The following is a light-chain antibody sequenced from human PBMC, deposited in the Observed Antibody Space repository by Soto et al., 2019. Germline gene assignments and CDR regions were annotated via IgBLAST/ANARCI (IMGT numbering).Light chain of an antibody. J-gene: IGKJ1*01. CDR2: GAS. Sequence: EVVLTQSPGTLSLSPGERATLSCRASQSVSATYLAWYQQKLGQAPRLLIYGASSRATGIQDRFSGSGSGTYCPLTISRLEPEDFAVYYCQQYGNSPRTFGQGTKGEIK. CDR1: QSVSATY. V-gene: IGKV3-20*01. CDR3: QQYGNSPRT.